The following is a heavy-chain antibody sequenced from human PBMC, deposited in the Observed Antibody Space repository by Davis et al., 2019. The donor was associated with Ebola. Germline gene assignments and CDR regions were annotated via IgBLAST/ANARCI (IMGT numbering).Heavy chain of an antibody. Sequence: PGGSLRLSCAASGFTFSSYSMNWVRQAPGKGLEWVSSISSSSSYIYYADSVKGRFTISRDNAKNSLYLQMNSLRAEDTAVYYCARDYYGSGSYYYYYGMDVWGQGTTVTVSS. J-gene: IGHJ6*02. V-gene: IGHV3-21*01. CDR1: GFTFSSYS. CDR2: ISSSSSYI. CDR3: ARDYYGSGSYYYYYGMDV. D-gene: IGHD3-10*01.